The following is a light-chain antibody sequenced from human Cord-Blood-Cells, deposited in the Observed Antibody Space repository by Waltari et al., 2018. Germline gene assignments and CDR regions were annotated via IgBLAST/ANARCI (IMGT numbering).Light chain of an antibody. CDR3: QSADSSGTWV. V-gene: IGLV3-25*03. Sequence: SYELTQPPSVSVSPGQTARITCSGDALPKQYPYWYQQKPGQAPVLMQYKDGERPSGIPERFSGSSSGTTVTLTISGVQAEDEADYYCQSADSSGTWVFGGGTKLTVL. CDR1: ALPKQY. CDR2: KDG. J-gene: IGLJ3*02.